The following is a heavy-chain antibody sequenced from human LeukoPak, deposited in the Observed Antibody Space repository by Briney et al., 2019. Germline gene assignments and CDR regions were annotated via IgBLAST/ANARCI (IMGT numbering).Heavy chain of an antibody. Sequence: GGSLRLSCAASEFMFSDYWMRWVRQAPGKGPEWVASINKDGSEEYYADSVKGRFTVSRDNAKNSLFLQMNNLRVEDTAIYYCATYDNWVAGDVWGQGTTVSVSS. J-gene: IGHJ6*02. CDR2: INKDGSEE. CDR1: EFMFSDYW. D-gene: IGHD1-1*01. V-gene: IGHV3-7*01. CDR3: ATYDNWVAGDV.